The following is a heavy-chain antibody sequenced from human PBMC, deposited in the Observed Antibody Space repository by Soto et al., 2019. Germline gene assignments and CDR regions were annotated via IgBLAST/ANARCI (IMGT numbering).Heavy chain of an antibody. CDR1: GGAISSYY. V-gene: IGHV4-59*08. J-gene: IGHJ4*02. D-gene: IGHD3-3*02. Sequence: SETLSLTCTVSGGAISSYYWSWIRQPPGEGLEWIGSTYYSGSTYYNPSLRSRVTISVDTSKNQFSLRLSSVTAADTAVYYCVRHGHWPPLDDWGQGPLVTVPS. CDR3: VRHGHWPPLDD. CDR2: TYYSGST.